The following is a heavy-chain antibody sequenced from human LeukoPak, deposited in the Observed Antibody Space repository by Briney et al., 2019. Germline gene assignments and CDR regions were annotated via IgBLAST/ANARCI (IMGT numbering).Heavy chain of an antibody. Sequence: SETLSLTCTVSGGSISTYYWGWIRQPPGKGLEWLGYIFYTGSTNYNPSLKSRVTMSIDTSKNQFSLKLSSVTAADTAVYYCTRTYSSSSIDYWGQGALVTVSS. CDR1: GGSISTYY. D-gene: IGHD6-6*01. CDR2: IFYTGST. J-gene: IGHJ4*02. CDR3: TRTYSSSSIDY. V-gene: IGHV4-59*01.